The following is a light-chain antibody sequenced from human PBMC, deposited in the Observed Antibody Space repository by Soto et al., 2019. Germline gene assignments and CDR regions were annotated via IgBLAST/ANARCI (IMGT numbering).Light chain of an antibody. CDR3: CSYAGSMTWV. CDR1: SSDVGSYTF. CDR2: EAT. V-gene: IGLV2-23*01. Sequence: QSALTQPASVSGSPGQSITISCTGSSSDVGSYTFVSWYQHHPGKAPKLMIYEATKRPSGVSLRFSGSKSGNTASLTISGLQAEDEGEYYCCSYAGSMTWVFGGGTKLTVL. J-gene: IGLJ3*02.